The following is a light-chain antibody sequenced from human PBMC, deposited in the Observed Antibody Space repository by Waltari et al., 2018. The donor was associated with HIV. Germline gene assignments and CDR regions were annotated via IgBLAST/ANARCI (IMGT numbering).Light chain of an antibody. CDR1: QDISNY. CDR3: QEYDNLRRGFT. J-gene: IGKJ3*01. Sequence: DIQLTQSPSSLSASVGDRITITCQATQDISNYLNWLQQKPGQAPELVIYDVSNLETGVPSSFSGSGSGTHFTFTITSLQPEDIGIFYCQEYDNLRRGFTFGPGT. V-gene: IGKV1-33*01. CDR2: DVS.